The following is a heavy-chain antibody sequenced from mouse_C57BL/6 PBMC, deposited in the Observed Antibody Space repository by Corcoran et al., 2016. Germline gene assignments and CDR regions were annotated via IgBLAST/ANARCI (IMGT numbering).Heavy chain of an antibody. CDR3: ARWAYYSNYDYFDY. V-gene: IGHV1-26*01. Sequence: EVQLQQSGPELVKPGASVKISCKASGYTFTDYYMNWVKQSHGKSLEWIGDINPNNGGTSYNQKFKGKATLTVDKSSSKAYMELRSLTSEDSAVYYCARWAYYSNYDYFDYWGQGTTLTVSS. CDR2: INPNNGGT. J-gene: IGHJ2*01. CDR1: GYTFTDYY. D-gene: IGHD2-5*01.